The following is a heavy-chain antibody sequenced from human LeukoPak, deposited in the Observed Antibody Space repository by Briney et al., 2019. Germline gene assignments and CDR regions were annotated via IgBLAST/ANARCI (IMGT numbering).Heavy chain of an antibody. V-gene: IGHV4-34*01. CDR2: INHSGST. J-gene: IGHJ4*02. CDR3: ARDMWELLHSYDY. CDR1: GFTFSSYS. Sequence: GSLRLSCAASGFTFSSYSMNWVRQPPGKGLEWIGEINHSGSTNYNPSLKSRVTISEDTSKNQFSLKLSSVTAADTAVYYCARDMWELLHSYDYWGQGTLVTVSS. D-gene: IGHD1-26*01.